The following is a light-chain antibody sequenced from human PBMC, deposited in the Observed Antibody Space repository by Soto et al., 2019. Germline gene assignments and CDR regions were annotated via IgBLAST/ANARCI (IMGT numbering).Light chain of an antibody. V-gene: IGLV4-69*01. Sequence: QSVLTQSPSDSASLGASVRLTCTLSSGHSNYAIAWHQQQPEKGPRYLMMIKSDGSHTKGDGIPDRFSGSSSGAERYLTISSLQSEDEADYYCQTWGTGIVVFGGGTKLTVL. CDR1: SGHSNYA. CDR2: IKSDGSH. CDR3: QTWGTGIVV. J-gene: IGLJ2*01.